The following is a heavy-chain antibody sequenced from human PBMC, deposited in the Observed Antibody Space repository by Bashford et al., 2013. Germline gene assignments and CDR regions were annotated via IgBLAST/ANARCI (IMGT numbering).Heavy chain of an antibody. V-gene: IGHV4-34*01. CDR2: INHSGST. J-gene: IGHJ2*01. Sequence: SETLSLTCAVYGGSFSGYYWSWIRHAPREGAWSGLGEINHSGSTNYNPSLKSRVTISVDTSKNQFSLKLSSVTAADTAVYYCARTGRGTRGSYRPLYCWYFDLWGRGTLVTVSS. CDR1: GGSFSGYY. CDR3: ARTGRGTRGSYRPLYCWYFDL. D-gene: IGHD3-16*02.